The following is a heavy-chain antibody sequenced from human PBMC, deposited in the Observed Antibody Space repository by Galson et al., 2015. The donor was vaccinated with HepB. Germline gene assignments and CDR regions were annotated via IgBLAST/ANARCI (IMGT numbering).Heavy chain of an antibody. CDR2: ISAYNGNT. CDR3: ARERGYCSGGSCYYYYYYYMDV. J-gene: IGHJ6*03. Sequence: SVKVSCKASGYTFTSYGISWVRQAPGQGLEWMGWISAYNGNTNYAQKLQGRVTMTTDTSTSTAYMELRSLRSDDTAVYYCARERGYCSGGSCYYYYYYYMDVWGKGTTVTVSS. V-gene: IGHV1-18*04. CDR1: GYTFTSYG. D-gene: IGHD2-15*01.